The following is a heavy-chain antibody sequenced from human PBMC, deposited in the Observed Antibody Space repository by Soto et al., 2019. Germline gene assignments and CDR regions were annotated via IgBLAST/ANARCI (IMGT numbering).Heavy chain of an antibody. CDR1: GYTFTSYN. Sequence: QVQLVQDGAEVKKPVASVKVSCKASGYTFTSYNIHWVRQAPGQGLEWVGMINPRGFFTTYAQKFLGRVNMTGDTSTSVVYMELTNLRYDDTAMYYCARAARRFVELFWFDPLGQGTMVSVPS. J-gene: IGHJ5*02. D-gene: IGHD3-10*01. CDR2: INPRGFFT. V-gene: IGHV1-46*01. CDR3: ARAARRFVELFWFDP.